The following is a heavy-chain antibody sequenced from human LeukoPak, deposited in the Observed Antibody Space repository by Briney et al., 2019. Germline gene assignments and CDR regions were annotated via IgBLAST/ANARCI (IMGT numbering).Heavy chain of an antibody. Sequence: SETLSLTCGVSGHPINSAYYWVWIRQPPGKGLEWIGSLYHPDSTYYNPSLESRVTMSVDTSRNQFSLKLSFVTAADTAVYYCARQFDSYFYYYLDVWGTGTTVTVSS. V-gene: IGHV4-38-2*01. CDR2: LYHPDST. CDR1: GHPINSAYY. D-gene: IGHD3-10*01. J-gene: IGHJ6*03. CDR3: ARQFDSYFYYYLDV.